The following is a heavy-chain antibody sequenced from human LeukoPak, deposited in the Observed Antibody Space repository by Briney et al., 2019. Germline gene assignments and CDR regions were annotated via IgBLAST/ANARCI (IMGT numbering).Heavy chain of an antibody. CDR1: GFTVSSNY. J-gene: IGHJ6*03. V-gene: IGHV3-53*01. CDR3: AKDRCSNGIGCLYYYMDV. D-gene: IGHD2-8*01. Sequence: PGGSLRLSCAASGFTVSSNYMSWVRQAPGKGLEWVSVIYSGGSTYYADSVKGRFTISRDNSKNTLYLQMNSLRAEDTAVYYCAKDRCSNGIGCLYYYMDVWGKGTMVTISS. CDR2: IYSGGST.